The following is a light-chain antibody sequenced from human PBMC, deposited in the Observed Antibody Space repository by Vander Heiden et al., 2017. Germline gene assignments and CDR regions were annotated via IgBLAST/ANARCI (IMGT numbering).Light chain of an antibody. Sequence: DLQMTQSPSSLSAAVGDRLTITCRASQSIGNYLKWYQQKPGKDPKLLIYAASTLQSGVPSRCSGSGSGTDFTLTISSLQPEDFASYYCQQRYETHALTFGGGTRVEI. V-gene: IGKV1-39*01. CDR1: QSIGNY. CDR2: AAS. CDR3: QQRYETHALT. J-gene: IGKJ4*01.